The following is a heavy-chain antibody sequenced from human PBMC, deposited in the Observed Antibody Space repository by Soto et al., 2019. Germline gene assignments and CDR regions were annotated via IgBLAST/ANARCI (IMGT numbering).Heavy chain of an antibody. CDR2: IRSKAYGGTT. D-gene: IGHD7-27*01. V-gene: IGHV3-49*04. Sequence: GGSLRLSCTASGFTFGDYAMSWVRQAPGKGLEWVGFIRSKAYGGTTEYAASVKGRFTISRDDSKSIAYLQMNSLKTEDTAVYCCTREGTGEDAFDIWGQGTMVTVSS. J-gene: IGHJ3*02. CDR3: TREGTGEDAFDI. CDR1: GFTFGDYA.